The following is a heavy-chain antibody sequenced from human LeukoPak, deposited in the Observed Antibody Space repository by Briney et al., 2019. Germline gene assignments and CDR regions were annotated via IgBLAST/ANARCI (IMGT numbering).Heavy chain of an antibody. D-gene: IGHD2-15*01. V-gene: IGHV3-7*01. CDR2: IKQDGSEK. CDR1: GFTFSRYW. CDR3: AIGRGIDY. Sequence: GGSLRLSCAASGFTFSRYWMSCVRQAPGRGREWVANIKQDGSEKYYVDSVKGRFTISRDNAKNSLYLQMNRLRAEDTVIYYCAIGRGIDYWGQGTLVTVSS. J-gene: IGHJ4*02.